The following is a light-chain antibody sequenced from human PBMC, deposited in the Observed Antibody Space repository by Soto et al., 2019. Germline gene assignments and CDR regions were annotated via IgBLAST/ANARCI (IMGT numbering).Light chain of an antibody. CDR3: QXXXSTPRT. CDR2: AAS. CDR1: QSISSX. Sequence: DIQMTQSPSSLXXSXGXRVTITCRAXQSISSXLNWYQQKPGKAPKLLIYAASSLQSGVPSRFSGSGSGTDFTLTISSLQPXXFAXXXXQXXXSTPRTFGPGTKVDIK. J-gene: IGKJ3*01. V-gene: IGKV1-39*01.